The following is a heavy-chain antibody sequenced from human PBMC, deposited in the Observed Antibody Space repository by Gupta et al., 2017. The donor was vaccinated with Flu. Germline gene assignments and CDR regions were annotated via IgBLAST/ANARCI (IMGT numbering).Heavy chain of an antibody. V-gene: IGHV3-49*02. CDR2: IRSKAYGGTT. D-gene: IGHD3-10*01. CDR3: TSQYYYGSGSYFDYYYYMDV. J-gene: IGHJ6*03. Sequence: QAPGKGLEWVGFIRSKAYGGTTEYAASVKGRFTISRDDSKSIAYLQMNSMKTEDTAVYYCTSQYYYGSGSYFDYYYYMDVWGKGTTVTVSS.